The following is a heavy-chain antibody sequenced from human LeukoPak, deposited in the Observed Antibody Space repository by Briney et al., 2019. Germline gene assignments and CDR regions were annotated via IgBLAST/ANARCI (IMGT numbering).Heavy chain of an antibody. CDR1: GFTFSSYA. CDR3: AKSYYYDSSGHKLNNWFDP. D-gene: IGHD3-22*01. J-gene: IGHJ5*02. V-gene: IGHV3-23*01. Sequence: GGSLRLSCAASGFTFSSYAMSWVRQAPGKGLEWVSAISGSGGSTYYADSVKGRFTISRDNSKNTLYLQMNSLRAEDTAVYYCAKSYYYDSSGHKLNNWFDPWGQGTLVTVSS. CDR2: ISGSGGST.